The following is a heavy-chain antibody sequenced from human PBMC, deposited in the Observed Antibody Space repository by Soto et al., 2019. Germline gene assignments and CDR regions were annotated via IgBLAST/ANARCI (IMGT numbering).Heavy chain of an antibody. V-gene: IGHV4-39*01. CDR2: IYYSGIT. D-gene: IGHD3-16*01. J-gene: IGHJ4*02. CDR1: VVSISNSSYY. CDR3: AYVGYFDY. Sequence: PSETLSLTCTVSVVSISNSSYYWGWIRLPPGKGLEWIGTIYYSGITYYNPSLKSRVTISVDTSKNQFSLKLTSVTAADTAVYYCAYVGYFDYWGQGTMVTVSS.